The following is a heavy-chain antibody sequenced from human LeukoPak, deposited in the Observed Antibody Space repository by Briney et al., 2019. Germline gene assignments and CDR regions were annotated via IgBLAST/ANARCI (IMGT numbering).Heavy chain of an antibody. J-gene: IGHJ4*02. CDR3: ARGQYSGSCFDN. CDR2: IYYSGST. CDR1: GGSIGSYY. D-gene: IGHD1-26*01. V-gene: IGHV4-59*01. Sequence: SETLSLTCTVSGGSIGSYYWSWIRQPPGKGLEWIGYIYYSGSTNYNPSLKNRVTILVDTSKNQFSLKVSSVTAADTAVYYCARGQYSGSCFDNWGQGSLVTVSS.